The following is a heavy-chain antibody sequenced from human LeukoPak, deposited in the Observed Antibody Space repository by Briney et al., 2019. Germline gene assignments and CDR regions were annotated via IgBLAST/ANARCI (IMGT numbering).Heavy chain of an antibody. CDR2: IIPIFGTA. CDR1: GGTFSSYA. D-gene: IGHD3-16*01. J-gene: IGHJ3*02. Sequence: SVKVSCKDSGGTFSSYALSWVRQAPRQGLAWMGGIIPIFGTANYAQKFQGRVTITADKYTSTACMELSSLRSEDTAVYYCARALPDALGGIGNAFDIWGQGTMVTVSS. V-gene: IGHV1-69*06. CDR3: ARALPDALGGIGNAFDI.